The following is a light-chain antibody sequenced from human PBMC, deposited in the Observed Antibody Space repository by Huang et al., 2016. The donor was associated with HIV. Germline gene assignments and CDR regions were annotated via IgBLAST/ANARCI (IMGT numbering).Light chain of an antibody. V-gene: IGKV1-39*01. CDR3: QQSYSALSS. Sequence: IQMTQSPTSLSASVGERVSIVCRASQSITTYLNWYQQKPGKAPKLLISSASTLHSGVPSRFSGSGSGTEFTLTIRGLQLDDFATYYCQQSYSALSSFGPGTRL. CDR2: SAS. CDR1: QSITTY. J-gene: IGKJ5*01.